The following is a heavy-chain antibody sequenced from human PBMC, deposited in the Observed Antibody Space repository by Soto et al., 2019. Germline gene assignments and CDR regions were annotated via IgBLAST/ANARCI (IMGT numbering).Heavy chain of an antibody. CDR1: GGSISSSSYY. CDR2: IYYSGST. V-gene: IGHV4-39*01. Sequence: SETLSLTCTVSGGSISSSSYYWGWIRQPPGKGLEWIGSIYYSGSTYYNPSLKSRVTISVDTSKNQFSLKLSSVTAADTAVYYCARRGYCSGGSCYPTPFDYWGQGTLVTSPQ. CDR3: ARRGYCSGGSCYPTPFDY. D-gene: IGHD2-15*01. J-gene: IGHJ4*02.